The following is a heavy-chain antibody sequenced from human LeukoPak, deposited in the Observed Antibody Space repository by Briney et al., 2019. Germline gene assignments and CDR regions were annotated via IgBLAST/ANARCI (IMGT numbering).Heavy chain of an antibody. Sequence: GGSLRLSCAASGFTFSSYSMNWVRQAPGKGLEWVSSISSSSSYIYYADSVKGRFTISRDNAKNSLYLQMNSLRAEDTAVYYCAREGIHYYGSGSYSYWGQGTLVTVSS. CDR3: AREGIHYYGSGSYSY. D-gene: IGHD3-10*01. J-gene: IGHJ4*02. CDR1: GFTFSSYS. V-gene: IGHV3-21*01. CDR2: ISSSSSYI.